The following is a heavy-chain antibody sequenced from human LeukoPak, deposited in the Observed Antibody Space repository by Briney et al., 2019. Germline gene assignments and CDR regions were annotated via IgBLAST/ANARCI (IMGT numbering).Heavy chain of an antibody. CDR3: ARHGSGWYEY. V-gene: IGHV4-59*08. Sequence: SETLSLTCTVSGGSIGSYYWSWIRQPPGKGLEWIGYIYYSGSTNYNPSLKSRVTISVDTSKNQFSLKLSSVTAADTAVYYCARHGSGWYEYWGQGTLVTVSS. J-gene: IGHJ4*02. CDR2: IYYSGST. CDR1: GGSIGSYY. D-gene: IGHD6-19*01.